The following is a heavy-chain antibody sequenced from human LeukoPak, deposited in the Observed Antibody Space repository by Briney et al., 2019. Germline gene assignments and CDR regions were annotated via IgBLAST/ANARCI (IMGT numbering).Heavy chain of an antibody. CDR2: IIPIFGTA. CDR3: ARYKSVGGSPDY. V-gene: IGHV1-69*13. Sequence: ASVKVSCKASGYTFTSYGISWVRQAPGQGLEWMGGIIPIFGTANYAQKFQGRVTITADESTSTAYMELSSPRSEDTAVYYCARYKSVGGSPDYWGQGTLVTVSS. CDR1: GYTFTSYG. D-gene: IGHD1-26*01. J-gene: IGHJ4*02.